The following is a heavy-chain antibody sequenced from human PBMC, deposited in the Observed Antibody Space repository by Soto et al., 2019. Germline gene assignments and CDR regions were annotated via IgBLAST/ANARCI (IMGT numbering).Heavy chain of an antibody. CDR1: GFTVRNNY. Sequence: EVLLVESGGGFVQPGGSLRLSVAASGFTVRNNYMTWVRQAQGRGLEWVSVIQGGGSISYADSVRDRFTISRDSSKNTVFLQMSSLRPEDTAVYFCARGEGSGSNALGDWGQGTLVTVSS. D-gene: IGHD3-10*01. CDR2: IQGGGSI. CDR3: ARGEGSGSNALGD. V-gene: IGHV3-66*01. J-gene: IGHJ4*02.